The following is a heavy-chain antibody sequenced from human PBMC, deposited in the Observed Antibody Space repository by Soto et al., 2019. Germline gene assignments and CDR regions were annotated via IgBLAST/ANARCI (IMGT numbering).Heavy chain of an antibody. Sequence: QVQLVQSGAEVKKPGSSVKVSCKASGGTFSSYAISWVRQAPGQGREWMGGIIPIFGTANYAQKCQGRVTITADESTSTAYMELSSLRSEDTAVYYWASGGRAERYNWFDPWGQGTLVTVSS. CDR2: IIPIFGTA. V-gene: IGHV1-69*01. D-gene: IGHD2-15*01. CDR1: GGTFSSYA. J-gene: IGHJ5*02. CDR3: ASGGRAERYNWFDP.